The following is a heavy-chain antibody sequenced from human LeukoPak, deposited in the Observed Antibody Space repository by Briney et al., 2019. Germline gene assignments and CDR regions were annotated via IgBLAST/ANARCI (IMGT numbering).Heavy chain of an antibody. V-gene: IGHV4-59*01. CDR1: GGSISSYY. CDR2: TYYSGST. D-gene: IGHD1/OR15-1a*01. Sequence: SETLSLTCTVSGGSISSYYWSWIRQPPGKGLEWIGYTYYSGSTNYNPSLKSRVTISVDTSKNQFSLKLSSVTAAGTAVYYCARDANSHYYYYGMDVWGQGTTVTVSS. J-gene: IGHJ6*02. CDR3: ARDANSHYYYYGMDV.